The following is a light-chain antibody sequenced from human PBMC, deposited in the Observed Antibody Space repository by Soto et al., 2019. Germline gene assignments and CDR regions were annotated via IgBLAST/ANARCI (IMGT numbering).Light chain of an antibody. CDR1: SSNIGNNY. CDR2: DNN. V-gene: IGLV1-51*01. Sequence: QSVLTQPPSVSAAPGQKVTISCSGSSSNIGNNYVSWYQQLPGTAPKLLIYDNNKRPSGIPDRFSGSQSGTSATLGITGLQTGDEADYYCGTWDTNLSAVVFGGGTQLTV. J-gene: IGLJ2*01. CDR3: GTWDTNLSAVV.